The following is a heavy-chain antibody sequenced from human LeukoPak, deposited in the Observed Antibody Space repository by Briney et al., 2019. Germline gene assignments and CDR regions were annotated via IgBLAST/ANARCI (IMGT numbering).Heavy chain of an antibody. J-gene: IGHJ4*02. Sequence: SQTLSLTCTVSGGSISSYYWSWIRQPPGKGLEWIGYIYYSGSTNYNPSLKSRVTISVDTSKNQFSLKLSSVTAADTAVYYCARWGYGDPFDYWGQGTLVTVSS. V-gene: IGHV4-59*01. CDR2: IYYSGST. D-gene: IGHD4-17*01. CDR3: ARWGYGDPFDY. CDR1: GGSISSYY.